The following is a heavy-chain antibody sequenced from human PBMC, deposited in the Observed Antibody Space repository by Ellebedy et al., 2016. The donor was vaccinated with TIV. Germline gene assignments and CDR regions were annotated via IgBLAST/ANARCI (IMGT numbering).Heavy chain of an antibody. Sequence: AASVKVSCKTSGYTFSSNYTFTSYYMHWVRQAPGQGLEWMGIINPRGCRTRYAQKLQGRVTLTRDTSTSTVYMELSSLRSEDTAVYYCAREHSPTVFPISMGWHYGMDVWGQGTTVTVSS. J-gene: IGHJ6*02. CDR3: AREHSPTVFPISMGWHYGMDV. CDR1: GYTFSSNYTFTSYY. V-gene: IGHV1-46*04. CDR2: INPRGCRT. D-gene: IGHD2-15*01.